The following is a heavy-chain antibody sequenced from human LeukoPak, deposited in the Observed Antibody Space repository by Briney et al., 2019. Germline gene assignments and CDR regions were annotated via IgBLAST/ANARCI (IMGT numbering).Heavy chain of an antibody. Sequence: SVKVSCKASGYTFTSYYMHWVRQAPGQGLEWIGIINPSGGSTSYAQKFQGRVTMTRDTSTSTVYMELSMLRAEDTAVYYCAREEVVGYWASWYYFDYWGQGTLVTVSS. D-gene: IGHD2-2*01. CDR3: AREEVVGYWASWYYFDY. CDR1: GYTFTSYY. V-gene: IGHV1-46*01. J-gene: IGHJ4*02. CDR2: INPSGGST.